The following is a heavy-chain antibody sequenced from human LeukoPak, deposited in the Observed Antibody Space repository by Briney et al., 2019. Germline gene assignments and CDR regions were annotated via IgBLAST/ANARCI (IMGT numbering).Heavy chain of an antibody. Sequence: GGSLRLSCAASVFTFSNAWMNWVALVRQAPGKGLEWVGLTKIKTDDGTPDYAALVKGRFTISRDDSKNTVYLEMNSLETEDTAVYYCISGGGTADYWGQGTLVSVSS. CDR1: VFTFSNAW. D-gene: IGHD1-1*01. V-gene: IGHV3-15*01. CDR3: ISGGGTADY. CDR2: TKIKTDDGTP. J-gene: IGHJ4*02.